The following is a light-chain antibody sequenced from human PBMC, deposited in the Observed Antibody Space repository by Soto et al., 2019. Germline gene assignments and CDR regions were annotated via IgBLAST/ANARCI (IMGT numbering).Light chain of an antibody. CDR3: QQYGSLPWT. J-gene: IGKJ1*01. V-gene: IGKV3-20*01. Sequence: EIVLTQSPGTLSLSPGEKATLSCRASQSVSSNYLAWYQQKPGQAPRPLIYGASSRAIGIPDRFSGSGSGTDFILTISRLEPEDFAVYYCQQYGSLPWTFGQGTKV. CDR1: QSVSSNY. CDR2: GAS.